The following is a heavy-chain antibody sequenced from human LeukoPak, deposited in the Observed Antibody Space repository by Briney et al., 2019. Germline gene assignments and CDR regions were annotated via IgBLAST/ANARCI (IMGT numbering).Heavy chain of an antibody. D-gene: IGHD1-26*01. J-gene: IGHJ2*01. CDR1: GGSFGGYY. CDR3: ARESGSRPRGQPFDL. CDR2: INHSGST. Sequence: SETLSLTCAVYGGSFGGYYWSWIRQPPGKGLEWIGEINHSGSTNYNPSLKSRVTISVDTSKNQFSLKLSSVTAADTAVYYCARESGSRPRGQPFDLWGRGTLVTVSS. V-gene: IGHV4-34*01.